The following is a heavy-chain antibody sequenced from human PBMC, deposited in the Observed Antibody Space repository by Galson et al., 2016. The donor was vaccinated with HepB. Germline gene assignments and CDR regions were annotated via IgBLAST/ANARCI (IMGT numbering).Heavy chain of an antibody. V-gene: IGHV2-5*02. D-gene: IGHD7-27*01. Sequence: PALVKPTQTLTLTCAVSGFSLNSYGVGVAWIRQPPGEAPEWLGAVYWDDDYRYSPTLQSRITITRDSSRDQVILTMTNMDPVDTATYYCAYTSARYTTNWYPNWLDPWGQGTLVTVSS. CDR1: GFSLNSYGVG. J-gene: IGHJ5*02. CDR2: VYWDDDY. CDR3: AYTSARYTTNWYPNWLDP.